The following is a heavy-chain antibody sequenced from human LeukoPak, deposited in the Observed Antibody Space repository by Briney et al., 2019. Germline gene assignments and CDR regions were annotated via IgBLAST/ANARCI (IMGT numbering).Heavy chain of an antibody. CDR2: ISSSGSTI. Sequence: VGSLRLSCAASGFTFSDYYMSWIRQAPGKGLEWVSYISSSGSTIYYADSVKGRFTISRDNAKNSLYLQMNSLRAEDTAVYYCARGLNGYYDSSGYYPFDYWGQGTLVTVSS. CDR3: ARGLNGYYDSSGYYPFDY. V-gene: IGHV3-11*01. CDR1: GFTFSDYY. J-gene: IGHJ4*02. D-gene: IGHD3-22*01.